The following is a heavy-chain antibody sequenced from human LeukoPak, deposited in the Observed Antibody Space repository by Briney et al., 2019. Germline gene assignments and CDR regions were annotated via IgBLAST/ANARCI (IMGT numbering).Heavy chain of an antibody. CDR1: GYSFTSYW. CDR2: IYPGDSDT. J-gene: IGHJ5*02. Sequence: GESLKIPCKGSGYSFTSYWIGWVRQMPGKGLEWMGIIYPGDSDTRYSPSFQGQVTISADKSISTAYLQWSSLKASDTAMYYCARGGGAAIRPVGWFDPWGQGTLVTVSS. D-gene: IGHD2-2*01. CDR3: ARGGGAAIRPVGWFDP. V-gene: IGHV5-51*01.